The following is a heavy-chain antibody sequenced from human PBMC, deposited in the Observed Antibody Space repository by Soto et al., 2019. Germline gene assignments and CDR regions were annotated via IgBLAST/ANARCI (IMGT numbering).Heavy chain of an antibody. CDR2: IYYSGST. J-gene: IGHJ6*02. CDR3: ERDSIAVLSGVMDV. V-gene: IGHV4-61*01. CDR1: GGSVSSGSYY. Sequence: PSETLSLTCTVSGGSVSSGSYYWSWIRQPPGKGLEWIGYIYYSGSTNYNPSLKSRVTISVDTSKNQFSLKLSSVTAADTAVYYCERDSIAVLSGVMDVWGQGTTVTVSS. D-gene: IGHD6-19*01.